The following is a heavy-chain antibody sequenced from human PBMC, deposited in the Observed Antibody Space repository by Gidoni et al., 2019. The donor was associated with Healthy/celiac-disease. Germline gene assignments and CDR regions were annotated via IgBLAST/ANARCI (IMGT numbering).Heavy chain of an antibody. J-gene: IGHJ5*02. V-gene: IGHV1-8*01. Sequence: QVQLVQSVAEVKKPGASVKVSCKASGYTFPSYDINWVRQATGQGREWMGWMNPNSGNTGYAQKFQGRVTMTRNTSISTAYMELSSLRSEDTAVYYCARGGSMTTVTTDWFDPWGQGTLVTVSS. CDR2: MNPNSGNT. CDR3: ARGGSMTTVTTDWFDP. D-gene: IGHD4-17*01. CDR1: GYTFPSYD.